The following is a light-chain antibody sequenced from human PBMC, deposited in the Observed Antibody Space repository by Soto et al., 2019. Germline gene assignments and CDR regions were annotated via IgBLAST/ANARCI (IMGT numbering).Light chain of an antibody. Sequence: DIQMTQSPSPLSASVGDSVTITCRASQSISTWLAWYQQKPGKAPKLLIYDASSLENGVPSRFSGSGSGTEFTLSISSLQPDDFATYYCHQYNSYWTFGQGTKVEIK. V-gene: IGKV1-5*01. CDR2: DAS. J-gene: IGKJ1*01. CDR3: HQYNSYWT. CDR1: QSISTW.